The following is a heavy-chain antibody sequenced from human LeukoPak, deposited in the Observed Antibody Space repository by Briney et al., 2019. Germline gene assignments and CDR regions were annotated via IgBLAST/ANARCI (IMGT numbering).Heavy chain of an antibody. J-gene: IGHJ4*02. Sequence: PSQTLSLTCAVSGGSISSGGYSGSWIRQPPGKGLEWIGYIYHSGSTYYNPSLKSRVTISVDRSTTQSSLKLSSVTAADTAVYYCARAHSGYSYGFDYWGQGTLVTVSS. CDR1: GGSISSGGYS. CDR2: IYHSGST. V-gene: IGHV4-30-2*01. CDR3: ARAHSGYSYGFDY. D-gene: IGHD5-18*01.